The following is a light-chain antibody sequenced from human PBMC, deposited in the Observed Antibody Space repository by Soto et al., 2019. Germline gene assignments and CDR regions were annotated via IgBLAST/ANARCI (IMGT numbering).Light chain of an antibody. CDR3: CSYAGSSTPYV. CDR2: DVS. J-gene: IGLJ1*01. V-gene: IGLV2-23*02. CDR1: ISHIRSHDL. Sequence: TQPTSASLPPTQSFVISCTGTISHIRSHDLVSWYQQQSGKVPKLIIYDVSSRPSGVSNRFSGSKSGNTASLTISGLQAEDEADYYCCSYAGSSTPYVFGTGTKVTVL.